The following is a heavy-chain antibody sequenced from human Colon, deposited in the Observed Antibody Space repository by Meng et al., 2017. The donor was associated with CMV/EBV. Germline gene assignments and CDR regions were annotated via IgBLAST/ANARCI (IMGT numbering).Heavy chain of an antibody. CDR3: ARVPGYSSSPGYYNGMDV. CDR2: INWNSGRI. V-gene: IGHV3-9*01. D-gene: IGHD6-13*01. J-gene: IGHJ6*02. CDR1: GFTFDDYA. Sequence: GGSLRLSCVASGFTFDDYAMHWVRQAPGKGLEWVSGINWNSGRIGYADSMKGRFTISRDNAKKSLYLQMNILRADDTALYYCARVPGYSSSPGYYNGMDVWGQGTTVTVSS.